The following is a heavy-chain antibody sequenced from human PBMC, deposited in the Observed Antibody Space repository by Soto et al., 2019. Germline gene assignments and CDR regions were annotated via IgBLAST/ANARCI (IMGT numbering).Heavy chain of an antibody. D-gene: IGHD4-17*01. CDR1: GYTFTGYY. CDR2: INPNSGGT. CDR3: ARDCGDYCFGYFDY. V-gene: IGHV1-2*04. J-gene: IGHJ4*02. Sequence: ASVKVSCKASGYTFTGYYMHWVRQAPGQGLEWMGWINPNSGGTNYAQKFQGWVTMTRDTSISTAYMELSRLRSDDTAVYYRARDCGDYCFGYFDYWGQGTLVTVSS.